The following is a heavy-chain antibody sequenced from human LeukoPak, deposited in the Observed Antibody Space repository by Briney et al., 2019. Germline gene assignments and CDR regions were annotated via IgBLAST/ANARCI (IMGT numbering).Heavy chain of an antibody. V-gene: IGHV1-2*02. Sequence: GASVKVSCKASGYTFTSYYMHWVRQAPGQGLEWMGWINPNSGGTNYAQKFQGRVTMTRDTSISTAYMELSRLRSDDTAVYYCARDGTQTYYYGSGSYHYMDVWGKGTTVTISS. CDR2: INPNSGGT. D-gene: IGHD3-10*01. CDR1: GYTFTSYY. CDR3: ARDGTQTYYYGSGSYHYMDV. J-gene: IGHJ6*03.